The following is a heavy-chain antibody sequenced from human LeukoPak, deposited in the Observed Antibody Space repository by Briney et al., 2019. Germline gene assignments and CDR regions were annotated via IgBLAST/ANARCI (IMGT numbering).Heavy chain of an antibody. D-gene: IGHD1-26*01. Sequence: QSGGSLRLSCTASGFTFGDYAMSWFRQAPGKGLEWVGFIRSKAYGGTTEYAASVKGRFTISRDDSKSIAYLQMNSLKTEDTAVYYCTKDRSKGYYYYYMDVWGKGTTVTGSS. V-gene: IGHV3-49*03. CDR2: IRSKAYGGTT. CDR1: GFTFGDYA. J-gene: IGHJ6*03. CDR3: TKDRSKGYYYYYMDV.